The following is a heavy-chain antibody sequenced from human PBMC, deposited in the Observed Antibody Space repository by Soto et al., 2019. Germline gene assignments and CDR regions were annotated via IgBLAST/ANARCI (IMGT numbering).Heavy chain of an antibody. V-gene: IGHV1-2*02. J-gene: IGHJ6*02. CDR3: AREDNVVVTAANGNLYYGKDV. Sequence: QVQLVQSGAEVKKPGASVKVSCKASGYTFTGYYMHWVRQAPGQGLEWMGWINPNICGTNYAQKFQGRVTMTRDTSISTAYMELSRVRSDDTAVYYCAREDNVVVTAANGNLYYGKDVWGQGTTVTVSS. D-gene: IGHD2-2*01. CDR1: GYTFTGYY. CDR2: INPNICGT.